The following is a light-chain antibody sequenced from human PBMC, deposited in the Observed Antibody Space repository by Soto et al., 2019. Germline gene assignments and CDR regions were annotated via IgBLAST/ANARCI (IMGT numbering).Light chain of an antibody. J-gene: IGKJ5*01. CDR2: GSS. V-gene: IGKV3-15*01. CDR1: QSVSNN. CDR3: HQHNNWSPTA. Sequence: EILITQSAGTLSVSPWKRVTLSCRASQSVSNNLVWYQQKPGQAPRLLMYGSSIRATGIPARFSGSGSGTEFTLTISSLQYEDFAVYYCHQHNNWSPTAFGHGTRL.